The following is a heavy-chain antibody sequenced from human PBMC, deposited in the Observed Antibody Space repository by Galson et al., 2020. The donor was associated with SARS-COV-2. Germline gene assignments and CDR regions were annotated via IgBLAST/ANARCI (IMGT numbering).Heavy chain of an antibody. V-gene: IGHV3-30*01. CDR2: ISYDGSNK. J-gene: IGHJ6*03. Sequence: GGSLRLSCAASGFTFSSYAMHWVRQAPGKGLEWVAVISYDGSNKYYADSVKGRFTISRDNSKNTLYLQMNSLRTEFTAVYYCAGGNYYYDYYMDVWGKGTTVAVSS. D-gene: IGHD3-16*01. CDR1: GFTFSSYA. CDR3: AGGNYYYDYYMDV.